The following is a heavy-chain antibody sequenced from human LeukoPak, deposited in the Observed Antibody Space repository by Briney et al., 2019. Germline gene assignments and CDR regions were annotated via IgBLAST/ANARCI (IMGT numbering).Heavy chain of an antibody. CDR3: ARQEDSSAWFDY. D-gene: IGHD6-19*01. CDR2: IYYSGST. V-gene: IGHV4-39*01. Sequence: RPSETLSLTCTVSGGSIGSRSYFWGWIRQSPGKGLEWIGSIYYSGSTYYNPSLKSRVTISVDTSKSQFSLKLTSVTAADTAVYYCARQEDSSAWFDYWGQGTLVTVSS. CDR1: GGSIGSRSYF. J-gene: IGHJ4*02.